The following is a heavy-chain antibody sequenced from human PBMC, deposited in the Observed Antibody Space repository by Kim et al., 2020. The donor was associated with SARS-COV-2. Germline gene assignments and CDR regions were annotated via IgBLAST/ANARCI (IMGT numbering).Heavy chain of an antibody. J-gene: IGHJ5*02. V-gene: IGHV3-23*01. CDR3: AEEYSSPGWFDP. D-gene: IGHD6-13*01. Sequence: YAASVKGRFTISRDNSKNTLYLQMNSLRAEDTAVYYCAEEYSSPGWFDPWGQGTLVTVSS.